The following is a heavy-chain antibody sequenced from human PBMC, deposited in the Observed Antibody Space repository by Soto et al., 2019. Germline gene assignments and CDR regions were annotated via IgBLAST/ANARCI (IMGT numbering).Heavy chain of an antibody. J-gene: IGHJ4*02. D-gene: IGHD5-12*01. CDR3: ASQRRDGYFGDY. Sequence: LRLSCVGSGFTFSTYWMTWVRQAPGKGLEWVANIKQDGSEKHYVDSVKGRFTISRDNPKNSLYLQMNSLRAEDTAVYYCASQRRDGYFGDYWGQGTLVTVSS. V-gene: IGHV3-7*01. CDR1: GFTFSTYW. CDR2: IKQDGSEK.